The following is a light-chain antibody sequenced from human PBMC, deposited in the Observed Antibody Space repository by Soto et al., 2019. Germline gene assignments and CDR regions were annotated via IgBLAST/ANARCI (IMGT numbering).Light chain of an antibody. CDR1: SSDVGGYNF. J-gene: IGLJ1*01. CDR3: CSFAGSGYV. CDR2: EVS. V-gene: IGLV2-8*01. Sequence: PRSATGSIGQAVTISYTGTSSDVGGYNFVSWFQQRPGEAPKLLIYEVSNRPSGVPDRFSGSKSGNTASLTVSGLQADDEADYYCCSFAGSGYVFGSGTKVTVL.